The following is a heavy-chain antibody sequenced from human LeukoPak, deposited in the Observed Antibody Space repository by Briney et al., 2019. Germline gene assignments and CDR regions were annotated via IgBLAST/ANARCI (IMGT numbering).Heavy chain of an antibody. Sequence: GESLKISCKGSGYSFTSYWIGWVRQTPGKGLEWMGIIYPGDSDTRYSPSFQGQVTISADKSISTAYLQWSSLKASDTAMYYCARHGEGGYSYGLPLYWGQGTLVTVSS. CDR3: ARHGEGGYSYGLPLY. J-gene: IGHJ4*02. D-gene: IGHD5-18*01. V-gene: IGHV5-51*01. CDR2: IYPGDSDT. CDR1: GYSFTSYW.